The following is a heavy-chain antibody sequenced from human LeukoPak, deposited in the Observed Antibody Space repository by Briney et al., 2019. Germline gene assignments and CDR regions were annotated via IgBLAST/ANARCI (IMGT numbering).Heavy chain of an antibody. CDR3: AKGPGVVLLWFGESYFDY. CDR2: ISWNSGSI. J-gene: IGHJ4*02. Sequence: PGGSLRLSCAASGFTFDDYAMHWVRQAPGKGLEWVSGISWNSGSIGYADSVKGRFTISRDNSKNTLYLQMNSLRAEDTAVYYCAKGPGVVLLWFGESYFDYWGQGTLVTVSS. D-gene: IGHD3-10*01. CDR1: GFTFDDYA. V-gene: IGHV3-9*01.